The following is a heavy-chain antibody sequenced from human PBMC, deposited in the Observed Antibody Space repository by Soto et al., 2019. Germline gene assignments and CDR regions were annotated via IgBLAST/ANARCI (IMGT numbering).Heavy chain of an antibody. CDR1: GCTSADFG. J-gene: IGHJ5*01. CDR2: VSGNNGAS. Sequence: ASVKVSCKASGCTSADFGISWVRQAPGQGLEWMGWVSGNNGASNPAPKVQGRITMTLDTSTGVSYMALRSLRSDDTAIYYCVRDQKYFRVNGNWFDSWGQGTLVTVS. CDR3: VRDQKYFRVNGNWFDS. D-gene: IGHD2-2*01. V-gene: IGHV1-18*04.